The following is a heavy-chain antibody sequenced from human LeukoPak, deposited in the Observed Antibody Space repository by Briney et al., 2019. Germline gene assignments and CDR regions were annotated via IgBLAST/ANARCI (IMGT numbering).Heavy chain of an antibody. D-gene: IGHD3-10*01. J-gene: IGHJ4*02. CDR1: GFTFSSYA. CDR2: ISGSGGST. Sequence: TGGSLRLSCAASGFTFSSYAMSWVRQAPGKGLEWVSAISGSGGSTYYADSVKGRFTISRDNSKNTLYLQMNSLRAEDTAVYYCAKARSAVRGVIGYFDYWGQGTLVTVSP. V-gene: IGHV3-23*01. CDR3: AKARSAVRGVIGYFDY.